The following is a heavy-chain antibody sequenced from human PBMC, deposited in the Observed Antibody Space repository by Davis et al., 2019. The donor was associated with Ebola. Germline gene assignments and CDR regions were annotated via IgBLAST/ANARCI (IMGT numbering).Heavy chain of an antibody. CDR2: ISYDGSNK. V-gene: IGHV3-30*14. CDR3: VKGPWEPNLHYFDY. J-gene: IGHJ4*02. D-gene: IGHD1-26*01. CDR1: GFTFSSYA. Sequence: PGGSLRLSCAASGFTFSSYAMHWVRQAPGKGLEWVAVISYDGSNKYYADSVKGRFTISRDNSKNTLYLQMSSLRAEDTAVYYCVKGPWEPNLHYFDYWGQGTLVTVSS.